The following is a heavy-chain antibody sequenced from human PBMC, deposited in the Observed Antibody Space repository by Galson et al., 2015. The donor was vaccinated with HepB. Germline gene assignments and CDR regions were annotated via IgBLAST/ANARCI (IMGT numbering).Heavy chain of an antibody. Sequence: SVKVSCKVSGDDFNTYAISWVRQAPGQGLEWMGGNIPIFGTPNYAQKFQGRVPISADESTSTAYMELSSLRSEDTAVYYCAGDGSHLDDQRFGGPSFNWFGPWGQGTPVTFSS. D-gene: IGHD3-10*01. J-gene: IGHJ5*02. CDR2: NIPIFGTP. CDR3: AGDGSHLDDQRFGGPSFNWFGP. V-gene: IGHV1-69*13. CDR1: GDDFNTYA.